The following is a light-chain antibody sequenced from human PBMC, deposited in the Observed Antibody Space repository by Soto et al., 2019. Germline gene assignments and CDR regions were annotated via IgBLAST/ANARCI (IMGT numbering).Light chain of an antibody. Sequence: EIVLTQSPGTLSLSPGERATLSCRASQSVSRSYLAWYQQKPGQAPRLLIYDASNRATGIPARFSGSGSGTDFTLTISRLEPEDFAVYFCQQYGGSPAITFGQGTRLEI. J-gene: IGKJ5*01. CDR3: QQYGGSPAIT. V-gene: IGKV3-20*01. CDR1: QSVSRSY. CDR2: DAS.